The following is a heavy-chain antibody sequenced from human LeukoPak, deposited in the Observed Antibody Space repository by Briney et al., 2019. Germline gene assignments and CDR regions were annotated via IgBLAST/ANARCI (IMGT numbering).Heavy chain of an antibody. Sequence: GASVKVSCKASGYTFTGYYMHWVRQAPGQGLEWMGRINPNSGGTNYAQKFQGRVTMTRDTSISTAYMELSRLRSDDTAVYYCARVAAAGTNYFDYWGQGTLVTVSS. J-gene: IGHJ4*02. CDR2: INPNSGGT. V-gene: IGHV1-2*06. CDR1: GYTFTGYY. CDR3: ARVAAAGTNYFDY. D-gene: IGHD6-13*01.